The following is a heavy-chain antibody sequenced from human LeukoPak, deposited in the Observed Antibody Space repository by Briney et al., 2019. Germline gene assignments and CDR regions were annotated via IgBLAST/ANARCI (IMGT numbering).Heavy chain of an antibody. CDR3: ARGVDTAMHRKKPSFDP. J-gene: IGHJ5*02. CDR2: IYPGDSDT. D-gene: IGHD5-18*01. Sequence: GESLKISCKGSGYSFTSYWIGWVRQMPGKGLEWMGIIYPGDSDTRYSPSFQGQVTISADKSISTAYLQWSSLKASDTAMYYCARGVDTAMHRKKPSFDPWGQGTLVTVSS. CDR1: GYSFTSYW. V-gene: IGHV5-51*01.